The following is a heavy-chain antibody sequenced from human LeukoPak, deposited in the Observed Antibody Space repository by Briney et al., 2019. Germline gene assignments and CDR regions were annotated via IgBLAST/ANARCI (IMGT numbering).Heavy chain of an antibody. D-gene: IGHD4-17*01. CDR1: GGFFSGYY. CDR2: INHSGST. Sequence: SETLSLTCAVYGGFFSGYYWSWIRQPPGKGLEWIGEINHSGSTNYNPSLKSRVTISVDTSKNQFSLKLSSVTAADTAVYYCARDDYGDYYVYWGQGTLVTVSS. J-gene: IGHJ4*02. CDR3: ARDDYGDYYVY. V-gene: IGHV4-34*01.